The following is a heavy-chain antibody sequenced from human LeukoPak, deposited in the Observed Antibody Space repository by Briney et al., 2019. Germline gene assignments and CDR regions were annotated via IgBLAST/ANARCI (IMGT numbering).Heavy chain of an antibody. V-gene: IGHV5-51*01. CDR3: ASLANYYGSGSYPGNYGMDV. CDR2: IYPGDSDT. Sequence: GESLKISCKGSGYSFTSYWIGWARQMPGKSLEWMGIIYPGDSDTRYSPSFQGQVTISADKSISTAYLQWSSLKASDTAMYYCASLANYYGSGSYPGNYGMDVWGQGTTVTVSS. CDR1: GYSFTSYW. D-gene: IGHD3-10*01. J-gene: IGHJ6*02.